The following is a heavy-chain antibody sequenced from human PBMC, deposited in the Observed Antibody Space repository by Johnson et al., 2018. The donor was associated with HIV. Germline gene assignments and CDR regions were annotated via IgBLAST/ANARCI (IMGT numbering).Heavy chain of an antibody. J-gene: IGHJ3*01. V-gene: IGHV3-30*14. CDR3: ARWVMVRGREGFDV. CDR1: GFTFSSYA. D-gene: IGHD3-10*01. Sequence: VQLVESGGGVVQPGRSLRLSCAASGFTFSSYAIHWVRQAPGKGLEWVAVISYDGSNKYYADSVKGRFTISRDNSKNTLYLQMNSLRAEDTAVYYCARWVMVRGREGFDVWGQGTMVNVSS. CDR2: ISYDGSNK.